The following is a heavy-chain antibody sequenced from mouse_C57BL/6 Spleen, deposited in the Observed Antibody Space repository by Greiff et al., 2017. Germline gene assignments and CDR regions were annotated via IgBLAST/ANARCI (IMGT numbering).Heavy chain of an antibody. CDR2: INPNNGGT. Sequence: VQLKESGPELVKPGASVKIPCKASGYTFTDYNMDWVKQSHGKSLEWIGDINPNNGGTIYNQKFKGKATLTVDKSSSTAYMELRSLTSEDTAVYYCARWAQATFAYWGQGTLVTVSA. D-gene: IGHD3-2*02. V-gene: IGHV1-18*01. CDR1: GYTFTDYN. J-gene: IGHJ3*01. CDR3: ARWAQATFAY.